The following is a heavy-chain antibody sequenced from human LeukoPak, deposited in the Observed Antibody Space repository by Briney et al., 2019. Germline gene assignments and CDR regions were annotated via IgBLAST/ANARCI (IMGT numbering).Heavy chain of an antibody. CDR3: AKANSGSYYFGIDY. J-gene: IGHJ4*02. D-gene: IGHD1-26*01. Sequence: GGSLRLSCTGSGFTFSNYVMSWVRQAPGKRLEWVSGISDSGDDTDYADSVKGRFTISRDNSKNTLFLQMNILRVEDTAVYYCAKANSGSYYFGIDYWGQGTLVTVSS. V-gene: IGHV3-23*01. CDR1: GFTFSNYV. CDR2: ISDSGDDT.